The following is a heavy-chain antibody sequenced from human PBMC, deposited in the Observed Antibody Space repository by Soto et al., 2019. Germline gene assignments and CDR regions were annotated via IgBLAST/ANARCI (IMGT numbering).Heavy chain of an antibody. CDR2: IWYDGSNK. V-gene: IGHV3-33*01. J-gene: IGHJ1*01. D-gene: IGHD3-16*01. CDR1: GSTFSSYG. Sequence: QVQLVESGGGVVQPGRSLRLSCAASGSTFSSYGMHWVRQAPGKGLEWVAVIWYDGSNKYYADSVKGRFTISRDNSKNTLYLQMNSLRAEDTAVYYCARIDDDDAAEYFQHWGQGTLVTVSS. CDR3: ARIDDDDAAEYFQH.